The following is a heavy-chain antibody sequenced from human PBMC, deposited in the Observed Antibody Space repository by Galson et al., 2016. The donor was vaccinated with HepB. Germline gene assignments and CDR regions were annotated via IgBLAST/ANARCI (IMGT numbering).Heavy chain of an antibody. D-gene: IGHD3-9*01. J-gene: IGHJ6*02. Sequence: SLRLSCAASGFTFSSFTIHWVRQAPGKGLEWVALISSDGSKKYYADSVKGRFTISRDNSKYTLSLQMNSLRVEDTAVSYWARVIRASDWRYYYYYGMDGWGQGATVTVSS. CDR3: ARVIRASDWRYYYYYGMDG. CDR2: ISSDGSKK. V-gene: IGHV3-30*04. CDR1: GFTFSSFT.